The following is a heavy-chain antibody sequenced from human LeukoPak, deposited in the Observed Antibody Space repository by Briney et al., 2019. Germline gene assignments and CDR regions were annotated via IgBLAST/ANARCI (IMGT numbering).Heavy chain of an antibody. Sequence: ASVTVSCKASGGTFSSYAISWVRQAPGQGLEWMGRIIPILGIANYAQKFQGRVTITADKSTSTAYMELSSLRSEDTAVYYCARGDYGGNSDWFDPWGQGTLVTVSS. J-gene: IGHJ5*02. CDR2: IIPILGIA. CDR1: GGTFSSYA. CDR3: ARGDYGGNSDWFDP. D-gene: IGHD4-17*01. V-gene: IGHV1-69*04.